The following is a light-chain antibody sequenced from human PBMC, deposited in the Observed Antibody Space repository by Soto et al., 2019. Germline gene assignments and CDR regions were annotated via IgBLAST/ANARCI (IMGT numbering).Light chain of an antibody. CDR1: QSVSSSY. V-gene: IGKV3-20*01. Sequence: EIVLTQSPGTLSLSPGERATLSCRASQSVSSSYLAWYQQKPGQAPRLLIYGESSRATGIPDRFSGSGSGTDFTLTIIRLEPEDFAVYYCQQYGSSGYTFGQGTKLEIK. J-gene: IGKJ2*01. CDR3: QQYGSSGYT. CDR2: GES.